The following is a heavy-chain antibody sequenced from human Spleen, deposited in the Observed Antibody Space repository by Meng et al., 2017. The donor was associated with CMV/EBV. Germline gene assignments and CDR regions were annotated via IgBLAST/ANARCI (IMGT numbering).Heavy chain of an antibody. V-gene: IGHV3-48*03. CDR2: ISRSGTTI. D-gene: IGHD6-13*01. CDR3: VRDAASAVPNRFDL. J-gene: IGHJ5*02. CDR1: GFIFSNSP. Sequence: GESLKISCAASGFIFSNSPMHWVRQAPGKGLEWVSYISRSGTTIYYADSVKGRFTISRDNAENSVFLQMNSLRAEDTAVYFCVRDAASAVPNRFDLCGQGTLVTVSS.